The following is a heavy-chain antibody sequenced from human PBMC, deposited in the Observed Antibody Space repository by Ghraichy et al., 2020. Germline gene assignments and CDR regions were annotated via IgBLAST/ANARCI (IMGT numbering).Heavy chain of an antibody. CDR2: IKQDGSEK. V-gene: IGHV3-7*03. D-gene: IGHD6-13*01. CDR1: GFNFSSYW. J-gene: IGHJ6*02. Sequence: GGSLRLSCAASGFNFSSYWMSWVRQAPGKGLEWVANIKQDGSEKYYVDSVEGRITISRDNAKKSLYLQMNSLRAEDTAVYYCARGGQQLVSHYSSYYGMDVWGQGTRVTVSS. CDR3: ARGGQQLVSHYSSYYGMDV.